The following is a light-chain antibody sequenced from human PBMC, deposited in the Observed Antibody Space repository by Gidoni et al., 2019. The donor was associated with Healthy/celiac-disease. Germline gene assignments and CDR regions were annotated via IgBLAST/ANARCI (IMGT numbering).Light chain of an antibody. CDR1: QSVRSY. Sequence: EIVFTPSPAPLSLSPGQRATLSCRSSQSVRSYLAWYQQKPGPAPRLLIYDASNRATGIPARFRGSGSGTDFTLTISSLEPEDLAVYDCQQRSNWLPRTFXGXTKVEIK. CDR2: DAS. J-gene: IGKJ4*01. CDR3: QQRSNWLPRT. V-gene: IGKV3-11*01.